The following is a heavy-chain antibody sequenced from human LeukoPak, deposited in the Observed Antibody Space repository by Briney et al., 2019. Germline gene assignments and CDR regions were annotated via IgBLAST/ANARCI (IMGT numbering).Heavy chain of an antibody. CDR3: ARLVSSGSYGY. V-gene: IGHV4-4*08. CDR2: IHNSGRT. J-gene: IGHJ4*02. CDR1: GGSVSSYY. Sequence: PSETLSLTCSVSGGSVSSYYWSWIRQSPGKGLEWIGYIHNSGRTNYNPSLKSRVTGFVDTSKNQVSLRLSSVTAADTAVYYCARLVSSGSYGYWGQGTLVTVSS. D-gene: IGHD1-26*01.